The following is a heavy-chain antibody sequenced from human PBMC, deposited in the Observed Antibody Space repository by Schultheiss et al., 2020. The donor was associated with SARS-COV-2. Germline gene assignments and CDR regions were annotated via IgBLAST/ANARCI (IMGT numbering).Heavy chain of an antibody. CDR2: IYASGST. CDR3: ARAGAVAGTAVWYYFDY. J-gene: IGHJ4*02. Sequence: SETLSLTCAVYGGSFSGYYWSWIRQPAGKGLEWIGRIYASGSTNYNPSLKGRVTISVDTSKNQISLKLSSVTAADTAVYYCARAGAVAGTAVWYYFDYWGRGALVTVSS. V-gene: IGHV4-59*10. CDR1: GGSFSGYY. D-gene: IGHD1-1*01.